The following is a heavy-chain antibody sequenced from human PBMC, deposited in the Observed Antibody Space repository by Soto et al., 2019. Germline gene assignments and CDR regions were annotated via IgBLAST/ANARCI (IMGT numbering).Heavy chain of an antibody. V-gene: IGHV4-34*02. CDR3: ATIVGATTEIRGSPRDS. Sequence: QVQLQQWGAGLLKPSETLSLTCAVYGGSFSGYFCYWIRQPPGTGLEWIGEINPSGSINYNPSLKSRDNILVNTSKNQFSLSLSSVNTAETAVYYCATIVGATTEIRGSPRDSWGQGTLVTVSS. J-gene: IGHJ4*02. CDR2: INPSGSI. CDR1: GGSFSGYF. D-gene: IGHD1-1*01.